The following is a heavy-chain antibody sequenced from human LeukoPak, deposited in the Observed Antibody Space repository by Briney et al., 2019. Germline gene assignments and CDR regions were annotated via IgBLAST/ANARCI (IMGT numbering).Heavy chain of an antibody. CDR3: ARAFCSGGTCFYYFDY. CDR1: GGSISSGGYY. CDR2: IYYSGST. V-gene: IGHV4-31*03. D-gene: IGHD2-15*01. Sequence: PSQTLSLTCTVSGGSISSGGYYWTWVRQHPGKGLEWIVYIYYSGSTYYNPSLESRVAISVDTSKNQFSLSLSSVTAADTAVYCCARAFCSGGTCFYYFDYWGQGTLVTVSS. J-gene: IGHJ4*02.